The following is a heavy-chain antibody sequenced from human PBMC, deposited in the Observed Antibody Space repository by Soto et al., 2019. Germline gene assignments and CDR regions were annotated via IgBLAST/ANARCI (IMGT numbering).Heavy chain of an antibody. CDR3: ASPYCGGDCYSDAFDI. Sequence: SETLSLTCTVSGYSISSGYYWGWIRQPPGKGLEWIGSIYHSGSTYYNPSLKSRVTISVDTSKNQFSLKLSSVTAADTAVYYCASPYCGGDCYSDAFDIWGQGTMVTVSS. J-gene: IGHJ3*02. D-gene: IGHD2-21*02. V-gene: IGHV4-38-2*02. CDR2: IYHSGST. CDR1: GYSISSGYY.